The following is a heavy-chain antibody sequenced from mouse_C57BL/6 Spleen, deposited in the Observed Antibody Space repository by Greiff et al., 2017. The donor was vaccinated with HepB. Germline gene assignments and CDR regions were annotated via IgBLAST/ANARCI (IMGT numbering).Heavy chain of an antibody. CDR2: IYLRSGNP. Sequence: QVQLQQSGAELARPGASVKLSCKPSGYTFTSYGLSWVKQRTGQGLVWIGEIYLRSGNPYYNEKFKGKATLTADKSSSTAYMELRSLTSEDSAVYFCASMVTPAWFAYWGQGTLVTVSA. J-gene: IGHJ3*01. D-gene: IGHD2-1*01. V-gene: IGHV1-81*01. CDR3: ASMVTPAWFAY. CDR1: GYTFTSYG.